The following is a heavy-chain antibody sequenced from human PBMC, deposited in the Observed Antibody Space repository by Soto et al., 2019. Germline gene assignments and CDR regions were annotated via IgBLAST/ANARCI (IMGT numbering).Heavy chain of an antibody. CDR2: VYYTGGT. D-gene: IGHD3-3*01. J-gene: IGHJ4*02. V-gene: IGHV4-59*08. Sequence: PSETLSLTCSVSGGTISSYYWSWIRQPPGKGLEWIGYVYYTGGTNYNPSLKSRVTISVDTSKNQFSLKLSSVTAADTAVYYCASRASYFWSGFTSFYDWGKGTLVTVSS. CDR3: ASRASYFWSGFTSFYD. CDR1: GGTISSYY.